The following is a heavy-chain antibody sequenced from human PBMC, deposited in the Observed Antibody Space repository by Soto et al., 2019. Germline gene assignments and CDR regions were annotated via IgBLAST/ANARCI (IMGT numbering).Heavy chain of an antibody. J-gene: IGHJ6*02. CDR3: ARDGPYYYASRMDV. D-gene: IGHD3-10*01. Sequence: EVQLVESGGGLVQTGGSLRLSCAASGIPVSSNYMTWVRQAPGKGLEWVSVLHSGGDTYYANSVKGRFTISRHDSTNTLFLQMNSQTAEDTAVYHCARDGPYYYASRMDVWGQGTTVTVSS. CDR2: LHSGGDT. CDR1: GIPVSSNY. V-gene: IGHV3-53*04.